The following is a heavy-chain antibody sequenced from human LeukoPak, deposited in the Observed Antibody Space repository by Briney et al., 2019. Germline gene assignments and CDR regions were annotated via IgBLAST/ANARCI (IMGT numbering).Heavy chain of an antibody. D-gene: IGHD3-10*01. V-gene: IGHV3-48*01. Sequence: GGALRLSCAASRFSLRTYSMNWLRQAPGKGLEGVSYISSSISTIYYADSVKGRFTISRDNAKNSLYLQMNSLRAEDTAVYYCARVNGSGRYPIDYWGQGTLVTVSS. CDR3: ARVNGSGRYPIDY. CDR2: ISSSISTI. J-gene: IGHJ4*02. CDR1: RFSLRTYS.